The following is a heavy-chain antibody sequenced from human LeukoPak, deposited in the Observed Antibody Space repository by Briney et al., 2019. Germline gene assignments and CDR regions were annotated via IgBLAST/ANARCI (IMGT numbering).Heavy chain of an antibody. CDR1: GGSISSYY. D-gene: IGHD3-16*02. J-gene: IGHJ4*02. CDR3: ARDSEDYVWGSYRSTQGFDY. CDR2: IYYSGST. Sequence: SETLSLTCTVSGGSISSYYWSWIRQPPGKGREWDGYIYYSGSTNYNPSLKSRVTISVDASKNQFSLKLSSVTAADTAVYYCARDSEDYVWGSYRSTQGFDYWGQGTLVTVSS. V-gene: IGHV4-59*01.